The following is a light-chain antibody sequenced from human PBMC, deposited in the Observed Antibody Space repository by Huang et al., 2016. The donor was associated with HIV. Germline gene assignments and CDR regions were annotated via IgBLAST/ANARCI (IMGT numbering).Light chain of an antibody. CDR1: HNINNN. J-gene: IGKJ4*01. Sequence: EIVMTQSPGTLSVSPGARAPLSCSASHNINNNLAWYQQKPGQAPRLFIYGASPRATGIPARFSGSGSGTECTLTFSSLQSEDFAVYYCQQSNDWPLTFGGGTKGRSN. V-gene: IGKV3-15*01. CDR2: GAS. CDR3: QQSNDWPLT.